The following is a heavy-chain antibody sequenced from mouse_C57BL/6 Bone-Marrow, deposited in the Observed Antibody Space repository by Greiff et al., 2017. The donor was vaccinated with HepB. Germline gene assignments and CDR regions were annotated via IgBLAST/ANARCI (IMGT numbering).Heavy chain of an antibody. Sequence: VQLQQSGSELRSPGSSVKLSCKDFDSEVFPIAYMSWVRQKPGHGFEWIGGILPSIGRTIYGEKFEDKATLDADTLSNTAYLELNSLISEDSAIYYCARDYYGSSYEAWFAYWGQGTLVTVSA. J-gene: IGHJ3*01. CDR2: ILPSIGRT. D-gene: IGHD1-1*01. CDR3: ARDYYGSSYEAWFAY. CDR1: DSEVFPIAY. V-gene: IGHV15-2*01.